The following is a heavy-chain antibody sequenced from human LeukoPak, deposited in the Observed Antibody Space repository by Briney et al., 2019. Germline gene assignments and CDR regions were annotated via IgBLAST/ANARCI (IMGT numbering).Heavy chain of an antibody. Sequence: SETLSLTCAVSGGSVSSGHWWSWVRQPPGKGLEWIGEIYHSGSTNYNPSLKSRVTISIDKSKNHFSLKLGSVTAADTAVYFCAGLRYYDSSGYYSGFDYWGQGTLVTVSS. CDR3: AGLRYYDSSGYYSGFDY. CDR1: GGSVSSGHW. J-gene: IGHJ4*02. CDR2: IYHSGST. D-gene: IGHD3-22*01. V-gene: IGHV4-4*02.